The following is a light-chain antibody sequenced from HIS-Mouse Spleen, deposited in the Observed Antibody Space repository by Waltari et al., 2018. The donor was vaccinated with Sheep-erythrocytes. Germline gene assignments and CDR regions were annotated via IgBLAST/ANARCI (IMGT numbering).Light chain of an antibody. Sequence: SYELTQPPSVSVSPGQTARITCSGDALPKQYAYWYQQKPGQAPVLVIYKDSERPSGFPERFSGSSSGTTVTLTISGVQAEDEADYYCQSADSSVVFGGGTKLIVL. V-gene: IGLV3-25*03. J-gene: IGLJ2*01. CDR1: ALPKQY. CDR2: KDS. CDR3: QSADSSVV.